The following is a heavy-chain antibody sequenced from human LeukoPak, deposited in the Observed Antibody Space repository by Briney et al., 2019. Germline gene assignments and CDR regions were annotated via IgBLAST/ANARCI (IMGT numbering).Heavy chain of an antibody. CDR1: GYTLTELS. CDR2: CDPEDGET. D-gene: IGHD1-26*01. J-gene: IGHJ4*02. Sequence: ASVTVSCKVSGYTLTELSMHWVRQAPGKGLEWMGGCDPEDGETIYAQKFQGRVTMTEDTSTDTAYMELSSLRAEDSAVYCCANQGRSGSYDYWGQGTLVTVSS. V-gene: IGHV1-24*01. CDR3: ANQGRSGSYDY.